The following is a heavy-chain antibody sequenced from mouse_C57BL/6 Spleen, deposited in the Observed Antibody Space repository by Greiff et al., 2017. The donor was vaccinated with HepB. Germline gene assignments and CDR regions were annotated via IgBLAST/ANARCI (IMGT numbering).Heavy chain of an antibody. CDR3: ARDPFYYGYDGSLAY. V-gene: IGHV14-3*01. CDR1: GFNIKNTY. J-gene: IGHJ3*01. CDR2: IDPANGNT. Sequence: DVKLQESVAELVRPGASVKLSCTASGFNIKNTYMHWVKQRPEQGLEWIGRIDPANGNTKYAPKFQGKATITADTSSNTAYLQLSSLTSEDTAIYYCARDPFYYGYDGSLAYWGQGTLVTVSA. D-gene: IGHD2-2*01.